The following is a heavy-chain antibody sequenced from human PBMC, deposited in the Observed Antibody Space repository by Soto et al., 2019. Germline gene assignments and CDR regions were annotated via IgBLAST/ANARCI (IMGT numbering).Heavy chain of an antibody. Sequence: SETLSLTCTVSGGPLNSYSYYWCWIRQPPGKGLEWIGYISKSATTYYNPSFESRVAISVDTSKSQFSLNVTSVTAADTAVYFCARGRYCLTGRCFPNWFDSWGQGALVTVSS. CDR3: ARGRYCLTGRCFPNWFDS. CDR1: GGPLNSYSYY. J-gene: IGHJ5*01. CDR2: ISKSATT. V-gene: IGHV4-30-4*08. D-gene: IGHD7-27*01.